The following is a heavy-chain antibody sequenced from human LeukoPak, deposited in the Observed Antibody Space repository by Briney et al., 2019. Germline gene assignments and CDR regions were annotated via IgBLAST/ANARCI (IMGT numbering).Heavy chain of an antibody. D-gene: IGHD2-2*02. CDR1: GFTFSRYW. J-gene: IGHJ4*02. CDR3: YAAIPVY. CDR2: IKQDGSEK. Sequence: GGSLRLSCAASGFTFSRYWMSWVRQAPGKGPEWVANIKQDGSEKNYVDSVKGRFTISRDNAKNSLYLQMNSPRAEDTAVYYCYAAIPVYWGQGTLVTVSS. V-gene: IGHV3-7*01.